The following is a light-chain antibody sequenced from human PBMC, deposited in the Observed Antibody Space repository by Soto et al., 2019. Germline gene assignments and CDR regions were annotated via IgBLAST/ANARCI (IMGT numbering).Light chain of an antibody. CDR2: EVT. V-gene: IGLV2-14*01. J-gene: IGLJ1*01. CDR3: NSYTTLSNRV. CDR1: STDIGAYNY. Sequence: QSALTQPASVSGSPGQSITISCTGTSTDIGAYNYVSWYQQHPGKAPKLLIYEVTNRPSGVSNRVSGSKSGNTASLTISGLQAEDEANYYCNSYTTLSNRVFGTGTKLTVL.